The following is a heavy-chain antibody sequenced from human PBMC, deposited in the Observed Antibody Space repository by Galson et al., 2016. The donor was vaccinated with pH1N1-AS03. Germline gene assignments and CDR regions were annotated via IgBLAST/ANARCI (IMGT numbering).Heavy chain of an antibody. Sequence: SCKASGYTFSRYYMHWVRQAPGQGPEWMGVIDPSIGSTAYAQKFQGRVNMTRDTATTTAYMELRSLRSDDTAVYYCATYGSGSRGGFDYWGQGALITVSS. CDR3: ATYGSGSRGGFDY. V-gene: IGHV1-46*01. CDR1: GYTFSRYY. D-gene: IGHD3-10*01. CDR2: IDPSIGST. J-gene: IGHJ4*02.